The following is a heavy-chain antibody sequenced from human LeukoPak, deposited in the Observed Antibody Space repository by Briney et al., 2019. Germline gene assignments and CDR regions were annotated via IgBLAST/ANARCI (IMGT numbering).Heavy chain of an antibody. CDR2: INHSGST. CDR3: AGVAAGQRFPQDY. V-gene: IGHV4-34*01. CDR1: GGSFSGYY. Sequence: KPSETLSLTCAVYGGSFSGYYWSWIRQPPGKGLEWIGEINHSGSTNYNPSLKSRVTMSVDTSKNQFSLKLSSVTAADTAVYYCAGVAAGQRFPQDYWGQGTLVTVSS. J-gene: IGHJ4*02. D-gene: IGHD6-13*01.